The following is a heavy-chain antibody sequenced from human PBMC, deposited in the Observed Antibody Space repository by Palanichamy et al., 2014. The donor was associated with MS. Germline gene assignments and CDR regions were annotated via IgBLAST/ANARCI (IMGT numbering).Heavy chain of an antibody. V-gene: IGHV4-39*07. Sequence: QVQLQESGPGLVKPSETLSLTCTVSGGSISSTSHYWGWIRQPPGKGLEWIGSIYYTGNTCYNLSLKSRVTISIDTSKNLFSLKVTSVTTADTAVYYCAKVANAFDIWGQGTMVTVSS. CDR2: IYYTGNT. J-gene: IGHJ3*02. CDR1: GGSISSTSHY. CDR3: AKVANAFDI.